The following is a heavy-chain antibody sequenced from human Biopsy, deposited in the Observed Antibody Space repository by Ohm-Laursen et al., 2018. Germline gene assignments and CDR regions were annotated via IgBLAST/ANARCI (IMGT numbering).Heavy chain of an antibody. Sequence: SETLSLTCAVSGGSISNNNYYWGWIRQPPGKGLECIGNIHHSGSTNYNPSLKSRLTISVDTSKNKFSLKLSSVTAADTAVYYCARMDCSGGSCHYYSYGMDVWGQGTTVTVSS. CDR2: IHHSGST. CDR1: GGSISNNNYY. D-gene: IGHD2-15*01. CDR3: ARMDCSGGSCHYYSYGMDV. V-gene: IGHV4-61*05. J-gene: IGHJ6*02.